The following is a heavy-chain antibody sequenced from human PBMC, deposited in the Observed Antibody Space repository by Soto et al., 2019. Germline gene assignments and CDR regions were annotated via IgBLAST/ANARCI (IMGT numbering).Heavy chain of an antibody. J-gene: IGHJ4*02. CDR1: GFTFDDYA. CDR2: ISWNSDNT. Sequence: EVHLVESGGGVAQPGGSRRLSCATSGFTFDDYAMHWVRQAPGKGLEWVSGISWNSDNTGYADSVKGRFTISRDNAKRSLFLQMNSLRSEDTAFYFCARTTWGYGEPLDSWGQGTLVTVSS. CDR3: ARTTWGYGEPLDS. D-gene: IGHD4-17*01. V-gene: IGHV3-9*01.